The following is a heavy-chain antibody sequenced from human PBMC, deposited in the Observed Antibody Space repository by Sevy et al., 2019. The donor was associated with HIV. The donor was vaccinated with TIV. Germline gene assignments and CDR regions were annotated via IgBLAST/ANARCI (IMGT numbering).Heavy chain of an antibody. V-gene: IGHV1-2*06. J-gene: IGHJ5*02. CDR3: ARNSTGLRA. D-gene: IGHD1-1*01. Sequence: ASVKVSCKASGYTFIDSYIHCVRQAPGQGLEWMGRIHPNSGGTTYAQKFQGRVTVTRDTSVTTVYMELKRLTSDDTAIYYCARNSTGLRAWGQGTLVTVSS. CDR2: IHPNSGGT. CDR1: GYTFIDSY.